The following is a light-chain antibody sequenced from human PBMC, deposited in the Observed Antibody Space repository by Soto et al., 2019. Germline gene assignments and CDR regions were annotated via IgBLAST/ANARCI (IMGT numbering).Light chain of an antibody. J-gene: IGKJ2*01. Sequence: EIVMTQSPLSLSVTTGQPASISCKSSQTLLHRDGKTYLYWYLQRTGQPPQLLIHEASNRFSGVPDRFSGSGSGTDFTLKISRVEAEDVGVYYCMQTIQPAFTFGQGTKLEIK. CDR1: QTLLHRDGKTY. V-gene: IGKV2D-29*01. CDR3: MQTIQPAFT. CDR2: EAS.